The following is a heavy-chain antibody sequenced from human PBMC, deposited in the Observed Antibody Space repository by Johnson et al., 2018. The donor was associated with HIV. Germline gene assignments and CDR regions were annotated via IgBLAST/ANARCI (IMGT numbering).Heavy chain of an antibody. D-gene: IGHD5-24*01. Sequence: VLLLESGGGLVQPGGSLRLSCAGSGFTFSDYWMKWVRQAPGKGLEWVAVISYDGSNKYYADSVKGRFTISRDNSKNTLYLQMNSLRAEDTAVYYCARQKNSQGRWLQFDAFDIWGQGTMVTVSS. J-gene: IGHJ3*02. CDR2: ISYDGSNK. V-gene: IGHV3-30-3*01. CDR3: ARQKNSQGRWLQFDAFDI. CDR1: GFTFSDYW.